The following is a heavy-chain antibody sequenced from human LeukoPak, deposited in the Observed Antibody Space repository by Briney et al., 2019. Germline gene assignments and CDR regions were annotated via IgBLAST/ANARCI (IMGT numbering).Heavy chain of an antibody. CDR2: INHSGST. CDR1: SGSFSGYY. V-gene: IGHV4-34*01. Sequence: SETLSLTCAVYSGSFSGYYWSWIRQPPGKGLEWIGEINHSGSTNYNPSLKSRVTISVDTSKNQFSLKLSSVTAADTAVYYCARHFGYSYGQWRPFDYWGQGTLVTVSS. J-gene: IGHJ4*02. D-gene: IGHD5-18*01. CDR3: ARHFGYSYGQWRPFDY.